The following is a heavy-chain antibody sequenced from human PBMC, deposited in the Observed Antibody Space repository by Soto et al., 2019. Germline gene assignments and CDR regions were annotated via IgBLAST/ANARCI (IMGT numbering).Heavy chain of an antibody. V-gene: IGHV3-30-3*01. CDR2: ISHDGSNK. J-gene: IGHJ6*02. CDR1: GFTFSSYA. Sequence: GGSLRLSCAASGFTFSSYAMHWVRQAPGKGLEWVAVISHDGSNKYYADSVKGRFTISRDNSKNTLYLQMNSLRAEDTAVYYCARDDFWSGYNLPGMDVWGQGTTVTVSS. D-gene: IGHD3-3*01. CDR3: ARDDFWSGYNLPGMDV.